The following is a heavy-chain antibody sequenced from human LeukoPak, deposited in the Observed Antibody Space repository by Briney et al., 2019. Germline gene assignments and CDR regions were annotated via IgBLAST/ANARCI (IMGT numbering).Heavy chain of an antibody. Sequence: SETLSLTCTVSGGSISSGGYHWSWLRQHPGKGLEWIGYIYYSGSTYYNPSLKSRVTISVDTSKNQFSLKLSSVTAADTAVYYCARTPMNYYYGMDVWGQGTTVTVSS. CDR2: IYYSGST. J-gene: IGHJ6*02. V-gene: IGHV4-31*03. CDR3: ARTPMNYYYGMDV. CDR1: GGSISSGGYH.